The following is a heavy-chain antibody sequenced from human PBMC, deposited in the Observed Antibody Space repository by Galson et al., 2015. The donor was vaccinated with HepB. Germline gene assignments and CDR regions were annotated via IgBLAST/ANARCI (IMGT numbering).Heavy chain of an antibody. CDR2: MNTNTGKP. CDR1: GYTFTDYV. J-gene: IGHJ6*03. CDR3: ARSPLRFLDWLPYYYYHYMDV. V-gene: IGHV7-4-1*02. Sequence: SVKVSCKASGYTFTDYVVNWVRQAPGQGLEWMGWMNTNTGKPTYAPGFAGRFVFSFDTSVTTAYPQISRLETDDTAVYYCARSPLRFLDWLPYYYYHYMDVLGEGTTVTVSS. D-gene: IGHD3-3*01.